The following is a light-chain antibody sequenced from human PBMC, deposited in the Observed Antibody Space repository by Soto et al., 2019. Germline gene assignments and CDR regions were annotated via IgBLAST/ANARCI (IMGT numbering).Light chain of an antibody. CDR1: QSVGGGY. CDR2: DVS. J-gene: IGKJ1*01. Sequence: DTVLTQSPATLSLSPGERAILSCRASQSVGGGYLAWYQQKPGQAPRLLIFDVSIRASGIPDRFSGSGSGTDFTLTISRLEPEDFAVYYCQQYGGSPRWTFGQGTKVEF. CDR3: QQYGGSPRWT. V-gene: IGKV3-20*01.